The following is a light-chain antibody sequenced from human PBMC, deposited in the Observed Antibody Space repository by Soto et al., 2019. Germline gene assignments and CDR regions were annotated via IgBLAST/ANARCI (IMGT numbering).Light chain of an antibody. J-gene: IGLJ2*01. CDR3: SSYAGSNNLL. CDR2: EVT. V-gene: IGLV2-8*01. CDR1: NSD. Sequence: QSALTHPPSASGSRGQSVTISCTGTNSDVSWHQQHPGKAPKLVIYEVTKRPSGVPDRFSGSKSDNAASLTISRLQAEDEADYYCSSYAGSNNLLFGGGTKLTVL.